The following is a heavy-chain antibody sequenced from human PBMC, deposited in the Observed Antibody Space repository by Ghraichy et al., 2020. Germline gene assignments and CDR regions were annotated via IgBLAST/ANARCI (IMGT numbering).Heavy chain of an antibody. V-gene: IGHV4-61*01. CDR2: IYYSGST. CDR1: GGSVSSGSYY. CDR3: AREIEYYDSSGYYFDY. J-gene: IGHJ4*02. Sequence: SETLSLTCTVSGGSVSSGSYYWSWIRQPPGKGLEWIGYIYYSGSTNYNPSLKSRVTISVDTSKNQFSLKLSSVTAADTAVYYCAREIEYYDSSGYYFDYWGQGTLVTVSS. D-gene: IGHD3-22*01.